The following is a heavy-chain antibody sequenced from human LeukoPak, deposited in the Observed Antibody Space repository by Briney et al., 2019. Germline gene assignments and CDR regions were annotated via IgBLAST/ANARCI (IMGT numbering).Heavy chain of an antibody. Sequence: GGSLRLSCAASGFSVSSNFMSWVRQASGKGLEWVSVIYAGGDTYYADSVKGRFTISRDNFKNTVYLQMNSLRAEDTGMYYCARSGSGWFDYWGQGTLVTVS. V-gene: IGHV3-53*01. D-gene: IGHD6-19*01. J-gene: IGHJ4*02. CDR1: GFSVSSNF. CDR2: IYAGGDT. CDR3: ARSGSGWFDY.